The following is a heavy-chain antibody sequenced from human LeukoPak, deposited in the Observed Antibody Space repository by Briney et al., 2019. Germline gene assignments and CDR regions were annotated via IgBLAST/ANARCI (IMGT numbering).Heavy chain of an antibody. CDR1: GFTFSSYE. V-gene: IGHV3-48*03. Sequence: PGGSLRLSCAASGFTFSSYEMNWVRQAPGEGLEWVSYISSSGSTIYYADSVKGRFTISRDNAKNSLYLQMNSLRVDDTALYYCAKDIQRWLQQAVDYWGQGTLVTVSS. J-gene: IGHJ4*02. CDR2: ISSSGSTI. CDR3: AKDIQRWLQQAVDY. D-gene: IGHD5-24*01.